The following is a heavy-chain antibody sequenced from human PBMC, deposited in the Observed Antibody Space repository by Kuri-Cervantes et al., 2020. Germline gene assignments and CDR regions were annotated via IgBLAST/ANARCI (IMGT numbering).Heavy chain of an antibody. Sequence: LSLTCAASGFTFSSYGMHWVRQAPGKGLEWVAVISYDGSNKYYADSVKGRFTISRDNAKNSLYLQMNSLRAEDTAVYYCASGARGGYCSSTSCSAGGFDTWGQGTMVTVSS. D-gene: IGHD2-2*03. CDR1: GFTFSSYG. V-gene: IGHV3-33*05. J-gene: IGHJ3*02. CDR2: ISYDGSNK. CDR3: ASGARGGYCSSTSCSAGGFDT.